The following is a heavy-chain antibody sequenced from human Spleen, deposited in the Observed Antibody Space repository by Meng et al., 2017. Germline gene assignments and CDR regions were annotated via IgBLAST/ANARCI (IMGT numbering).Heavy chain of an antibody. CDR1: GGSFSAYY. CDR3: AVKDYTFWSGYSSYY. V-gene: IGHV4-34*01. Sequence: QVQLQQWGTGLLKPSETLSLTCAVYGGSFSAYYWSWIRQSPGKGLEWIGEIDHRGSTNYNPTLKSRVTISVGTSKGHFSLKLTSVTAADTAIYYCAVKDYTFWSGYSSYYWGQGTLVTVSS. CDR2: IDHRGST. J-gene: IGHJ4*02. D-gene: IGHD3-3*01.